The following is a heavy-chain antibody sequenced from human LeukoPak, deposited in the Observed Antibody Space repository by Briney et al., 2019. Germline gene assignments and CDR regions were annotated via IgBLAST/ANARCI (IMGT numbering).Heavy chain of an antibody. V-gene: IGHV3-23*01. CDR1: GFTFSYYA. D-gene: IGHD4-23*01. Sequence: GGSLRLSCAASGFTFSYYAMSWVRQAPGKGLEWISAISGTGGSGDSTYYADSVKGRFTISRDNSKITLYPQMISLRAEETAVYYCAKDFYSVTYPRFDYWGQGTLVTVSS. CDR3: AKDFYSVTYPRFDY. CDR2: ISGTGGSGDST. J-gene: IGHJ4*02.